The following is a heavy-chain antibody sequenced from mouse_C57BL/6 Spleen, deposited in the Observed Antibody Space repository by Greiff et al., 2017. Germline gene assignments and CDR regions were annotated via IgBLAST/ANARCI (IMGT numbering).Heavy chain of an antibody. Sequence: EVQRVESGGGLVKPGGSLKLSCAASGFTFSSYAMSWVRQTPEKRLEWVATISDGGSYTYYPDNVKGRFTISRDNAKNNLYLQMSHLKSEDTAMYYCARDITTVGRVYFDYWGQGTTLTVSS. D-gene: IGHD1-1*01. CDR3: ARDITTVGRVYFDY. CDR1: GFTFSSYA. V-gene: IGHV5-4*01. J-gene: IGHJ2*01. CDR2: ISDGGSYT.